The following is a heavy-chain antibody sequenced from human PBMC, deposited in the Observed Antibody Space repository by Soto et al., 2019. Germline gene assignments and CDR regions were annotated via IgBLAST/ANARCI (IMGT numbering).Heavy chain of an antibody. J-gene: IGHJ6*04. V-gene: IGHV3-23*01. CDR1: GFTFSRYA. Sequence: GGSLRLSCAASGFTFSRYALSWVRQAPGKGLEWVSAISGSGGSTYYADSVKGRFTISRDNSKNSLYLQMNSLRAEDTAVYFCAKGGRYRYYYGSGSYPIAVWGKGTTVTVSS. CDR3: AKGGRYRYYYGSGSYPIAV. CDR2: ISGSGGST. D-gene: IGHD3-10*01.